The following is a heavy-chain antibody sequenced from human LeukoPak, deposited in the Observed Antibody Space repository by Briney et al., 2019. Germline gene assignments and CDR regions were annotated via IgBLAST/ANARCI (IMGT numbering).Heavy chain of an antibody. Sequence: GGSLRLSCAASGFTFSSYGMHWVRQAPGTGLEWVAVISYDGSNKYYADSVKGRFTISRDNSKNTLYLQMNSLRAEDTAAYYCAKGLVVPDYWGQGTLVTVSS. CDR1: GFTFSSYG. V-gene: IGHV3-30*18. CDR3: AKGLVVPDY. J-gene: IGHJ4*02. CDR2: ISYDGSNK. D-gene: IGHD2-15*01.